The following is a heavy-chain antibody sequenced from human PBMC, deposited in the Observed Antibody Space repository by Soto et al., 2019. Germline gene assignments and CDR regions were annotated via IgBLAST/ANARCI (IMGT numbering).Heavy chain of an antibody. J-gene: IGHJ2*01. Sequence: PGGSLRLSCAASGFTFSSYGMHWVRQAPGKGLEWVSYISSSSSTIYYADSVKGRFTISRDNAKNSLYLQMNSLRAEDTAVYYCARDHFGSGWYWYFDLWGRDALVTVSS. D-gene: IGHD6-19*01. CDR3: ARDHFGSGWYWYFDL. CDR1: GFTFSSYG. CDR2: ISSSSSTI. V-gene: IGHV3-48*01.